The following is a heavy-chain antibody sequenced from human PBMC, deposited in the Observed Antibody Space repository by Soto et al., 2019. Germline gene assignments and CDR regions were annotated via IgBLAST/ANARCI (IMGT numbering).Heavy chain of an antibody. Sequence: ELLNILYRGSGYSVTSYWSSLVRQMRGKGLEWMGRIDPSDSYTNYSPSFQGHVTISADKSISTAYMQWSSLKASDTAMYYCARRGDSSGYFDAFDIWGQGTLVTVPS. CDR1: GYSVTSYW. CDR2: IDPSDSYT. D-gene: IGHD3-22*01. CDR3: ARRGDSSGYFDAFDI. J-gene: IGHJ3*02. V-gene: IGHV5-10-1*01.